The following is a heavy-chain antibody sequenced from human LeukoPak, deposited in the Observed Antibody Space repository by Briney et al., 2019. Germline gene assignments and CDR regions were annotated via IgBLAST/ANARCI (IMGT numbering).Heavy chain of an antibody. CDR2: IKQDGSEK. CDR1: GFTFSSYW. D-gene: IGHD2-2*01. CDR3: ASLRDCSSTSCYGDAFDI. V-gene: IGHV3-7*01. Sequence: GGSLRLSCAASGFTFSSYWMSWVRQAPGKGLEWVANIKQDGSEKYYVDSVKGRFTISRDNAKNSLYLQMNSLRAEDTAVYYCASLRDCSSTSCYGDAFDIWGQGTMVTVSS. J-gene: IGHJ3*02.